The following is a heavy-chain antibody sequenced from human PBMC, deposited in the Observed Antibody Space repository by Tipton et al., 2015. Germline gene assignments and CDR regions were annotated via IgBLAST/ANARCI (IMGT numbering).Heavy chain of an antibody. CDR2: ISGRGAST. CDR1: GFTFYTSA. Sequence: SLRLSCAASGFTFYTSALSWVRQAPGKGLEWVSAISGRGASTFYADSVKGRFTISRDNSQNTLSLQMNSLRTDDTAVYYCASSMSVAGTGDSWGQGTLVTVSS. J-gene: IGHJ4*02. V-gene: IGHV3-23*01. D-gene: IGHD6-19*01. CDR3: ASSMSVAGTGDS.